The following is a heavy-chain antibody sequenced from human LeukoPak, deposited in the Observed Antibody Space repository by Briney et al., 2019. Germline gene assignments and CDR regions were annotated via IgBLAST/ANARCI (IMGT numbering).Heavy chain of an antibody. CDR1: GESFSGYY. V-gene: IGHV4-34*01. CDR2: INHSGST. Sequence: PSETLSLTCADYGESFSGYYWSWIRQPPGKGLEWIGEINHSGSTNYNPSLKSRVTISVDTSKNQLSLKLSSVTAADTAVYYCARGLYCGGDCFNYFDYWGQGTLVTVSS. J-gene: IGHJ4*02. D-gene: IGHD2-21*02. CDR3: ARGLYCGGDCFNYFDY.